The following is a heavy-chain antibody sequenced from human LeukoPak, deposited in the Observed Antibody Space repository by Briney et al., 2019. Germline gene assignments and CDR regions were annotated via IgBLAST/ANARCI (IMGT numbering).Heavy chain of an antibody. J-gene: IGHJ5*02. CDR1: GFTFSSYG. Sequence: HTGGSLRLSCAASGFTFSSYGMSWVRQAPGKGLEWVSYISSSGSTIYYADSVKGRFTISRDNAKNSLYLQMNSLRAEDTAVYYCARAPSYYDWGNWFDPWGQGTLVTVSS. CDR3: ARAPSYYDWGNWFDP. D-gene: IGHD3-16*01. CDR2: ISSSGSTI. V-gene: IGHV3-48*04.